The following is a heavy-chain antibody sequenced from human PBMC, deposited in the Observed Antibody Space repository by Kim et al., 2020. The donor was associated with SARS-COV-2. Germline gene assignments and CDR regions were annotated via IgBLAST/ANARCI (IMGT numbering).Heavy chain of an antibody. CDR2: IIPIFGTA. CDR1: GGTFSSYA. V-gene: IGHV1-69*13. D-gene: IGHD2-21*01. Sequence: SVKVSCKASGGTFSSYAISWVRQAPGQGLEWMGGIIPIFGTANYAQKFQGRVTITADESTSTAYMELSSLRSEDTAVYYCARGECGGDCYGPKLAYYYYGMDVWGQGTTVTVSS. CDR3: ARGECGGDCYGPKLAYYYYGMDV. J-gene: IGHJ6*02.